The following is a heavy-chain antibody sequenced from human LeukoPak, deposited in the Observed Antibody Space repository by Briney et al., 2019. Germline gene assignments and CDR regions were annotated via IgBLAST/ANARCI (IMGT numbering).Heavy chain of an antibody. D-gene: IGHD3-10*01. J-gene: IGHJ4*02. Sequence: PSETLSLTCTVSGGSISSYYWSGIRQPAGKGLEWIGRIYTSGSTNYNPSLKSRVTMSVDTSKNQFSLKLGSVPAADTAVYYCAREVSGGVRGVTEPTFDYWGQGTLVTVSS. CDR3: AREVSGGVRGVTEPTFDY. V-gene: IGHV4-4*07. CDR1: GGSISSYY. CDR2: IYTSGST.